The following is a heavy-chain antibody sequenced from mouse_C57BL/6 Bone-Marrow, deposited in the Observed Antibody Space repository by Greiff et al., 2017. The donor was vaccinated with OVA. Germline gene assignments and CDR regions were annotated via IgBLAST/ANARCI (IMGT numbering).Heavy chain of an antibody. V-gene: IGHV1-15*01. CDR1: GYTFTDYE. J-gene: IGHJ1*03. CDR3: TRSDYYGSSYWYFDV. CDR2: IDPETGGT. Sequence: VKLQESGAELVRPGASVTLSCKASGYTFTDYEMNWVKQTPVHGLEWIGAIDPETGGTDYNQKFKGKAILTADKSSSTAYMELRSLTSEDSAVYYCTRSDYYGSSYWYFDVWGTGTTVTVSS. D-gene: IGHD1-1*01.